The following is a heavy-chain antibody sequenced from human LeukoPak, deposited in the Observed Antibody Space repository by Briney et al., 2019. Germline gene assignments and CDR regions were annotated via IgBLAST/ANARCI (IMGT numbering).Heavy chain of an antibody. J-gene: IGHJ5*02. V-gene: IGHV1-8*01. Sequence: ASVKVSCKASGYTFTSYDINWVRQATGQGLEWMGWMNPNSGNTGYAQKFQGRVTMTRNTSISTAYMELSSLRSEDTAVYYCARRSGWYRKGVRGRWFDPWGQGTLVTV. CDR3: ARRSGWYRKGVRGRWFDP. CDR1: GYTFTSYD. D-gene: IGHD6-19*01. CDR2: MNPNSGNT.